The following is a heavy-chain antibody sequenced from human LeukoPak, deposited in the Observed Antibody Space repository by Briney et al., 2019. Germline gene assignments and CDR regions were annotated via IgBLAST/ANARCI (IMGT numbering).Heavy chain of an antibody. CDR1: GFTFSSYG. V-gene: IGHV3-30*18. D-gene: IGHD3-10*01. CDR2: ISYDGSNK. CDR3: AKFGSGDYFDY. Sequence: GGSLRLSCAASGFTFSSYGMHWVRQAPGKGLEWVAVISYDGSNKYYADSVKGRFTISRDNSKNTLYLQMNSLRAEDTAVYYCAKFGSGDYFDYWGQGTLVTVSS. J-gene: IGHJ4*02.